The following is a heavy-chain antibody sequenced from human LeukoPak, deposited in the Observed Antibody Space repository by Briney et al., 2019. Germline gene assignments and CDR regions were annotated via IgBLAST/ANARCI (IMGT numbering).Heavy chain of an antibody. CDR1: GFTFSSYS. Sequence: GGSLRLSCAASGFTFSSYSMNWVRQAPGKGLEWVSAISGSGGSTYYADSVKGRFTISRDNSKNTLYLQMNSLRAEDTAVYYCAKDWFRIAARRIDYWGQGTLVTVSS. CDR2: ISGSGGST. J-gene: IGHJ4*02. CDR3: AKDWFRIAARRIDY. V-gene: IGHV3-23*01. D-gene: IGHD6-6*01.